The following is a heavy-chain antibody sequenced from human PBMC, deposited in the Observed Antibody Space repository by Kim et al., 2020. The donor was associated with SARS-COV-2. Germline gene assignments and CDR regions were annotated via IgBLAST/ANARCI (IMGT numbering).Heavy chain of an antibody. Sequence: YAHSAKDRFTVSRDNSRNTLDLQMISLTAEDTALYFCAKDHPSSGWPTFDSWGQGTLVTVSS. D-gene: IGHD6-19*01. V-gene: IGHV3-23*01. CDR3: AKDHPSSGWPTFDS. J-gene: IGHJ4*02.